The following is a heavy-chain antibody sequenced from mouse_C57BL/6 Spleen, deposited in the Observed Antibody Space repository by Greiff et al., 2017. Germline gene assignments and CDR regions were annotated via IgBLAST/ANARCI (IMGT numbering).Heavy chain of an antibody. CDR2: IYPRDGST. Sequence: VQGVESDAELVKPGASVKISCKVSGYTFTDHTIHWMKQRPEQGLEWIGYIYPRDGSTKYNEKFKGKATLTADKSSSTAYMQLNSLTSEDSAVYFCAGYYGSRYWYFDVWGTGTTVTVSS. J-gene: IGHJ1*03. CDR1: GYTFTDHT. CDR3: AGYYGSRYWYFDV. D-gene: IGHD1-1*01. V-gene: IGHV1-78*01.